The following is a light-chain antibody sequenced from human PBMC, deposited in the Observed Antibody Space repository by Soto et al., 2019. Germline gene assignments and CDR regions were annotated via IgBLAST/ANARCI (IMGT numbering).Light chain of an antibody. J-gene: IGLJ2*01. V-gene: IGLV2-14*01. Sequence: QSALTQPASVSGSPGQSITISCTGTSSDVGGYNYVSWYQQHPGKAPKLMIYDVSNRPSGVSNRFSGSKSANTASLTISGLQAEDEADYYCSSYTGSSNYVVFGGGPKLTVL. CDR1: SSDVGGYNY. CDR2: DVS. CDR3: SSYTGSSNYVV.